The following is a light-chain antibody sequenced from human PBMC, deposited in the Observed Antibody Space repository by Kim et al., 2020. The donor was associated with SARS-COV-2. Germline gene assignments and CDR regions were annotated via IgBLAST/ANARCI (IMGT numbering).Light chain of an antibody. CDR1: QTIRDY. J-gene: IGKJ2*01. Sequence: SASVGDTVTITCRASQTIRDYLNWYQQTPGKAPKLLISAVSTLQSGVPSRFSGTVSGTDFTLAIRTLQPEDFATYYCQQGFSSPNTFGQGTKVQI. V-gene: IGKV1-39*01. CDR3: QQGFSSPNT. CDR2: AVS.